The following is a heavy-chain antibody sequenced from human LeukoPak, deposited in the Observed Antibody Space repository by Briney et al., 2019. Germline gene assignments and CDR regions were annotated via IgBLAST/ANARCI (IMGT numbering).Heavy chain of an antibody. CDR2: IYSGGST. V-gene: IGHV3-53*01. J-gene: IGHJ6*03. D-gene: IGHD1-14*01. Sequence: TGGSLRLSCAASGFTVSSNYMSWVRQAPGKGLEWASVIYSGGSTYYADSVKGRFTISRDNSKNTLYLQMNSLRAEDTAVYYCARDRPGYYYYYMDVWGKGTTVTISS. CDR3: ARDRPGYYYYYMDV. CDR1: GFTVSSNY.